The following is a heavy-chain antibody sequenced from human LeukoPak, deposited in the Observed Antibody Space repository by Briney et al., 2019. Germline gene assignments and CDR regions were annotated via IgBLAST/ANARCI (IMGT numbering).Heavy chain of an antibody. Sequence: PSETLSLTCTVSGGSISSYYWSWIRQPPGKGLEWIGYIYYSGSTNYNPSLKSRVTISVDTSKNQFSLKLSSVTAADTAVYYCARDHQLRAWFDPWGQGTLVTVSS. V-gene: IGHV4-59*01. CDR3: ARDHQLRAWFDP. CDR2: IYYSGST. J-gene: IGHJ5*02. CDR1: GGSISSYY. D-gene: IGHD4-23*01.